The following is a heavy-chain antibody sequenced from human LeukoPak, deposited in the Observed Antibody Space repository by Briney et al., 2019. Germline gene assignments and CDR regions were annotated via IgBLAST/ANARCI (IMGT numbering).Heavy chain of an antibody. V-gene: IGHV3-30-3*01. CDR3: TRNPYGDYHFDY. J-gene: IGHJ4*02. CDR1: GFTLSSNT. D-gene: IGHD4-17*01. Sequence: GGSLRLSCAASGFTLSSNTMHWVRQAPGKGLEWVAAISYDGSNQHYADSVKGRFTISRDNSKKTLYLQVNRLSTEDTAVYYCTRNPYGDYHFDYWGQGTPVTVSS. CDR2: ISYDGSNQ.